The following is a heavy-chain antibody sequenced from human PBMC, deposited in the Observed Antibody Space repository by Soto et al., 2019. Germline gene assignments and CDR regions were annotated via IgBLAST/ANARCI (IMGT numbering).Heavy chain of an antibody. Sequence: EVQLVESGGGLVQPGGSLRLSCTASGFTFSSRAMNWVRQFPGRGLEWVSYISSSSSNIDYADSAKGRFTVSRDNAKNSLYLQMNTLRDEDTAVYYCASDRSLGSNWYYYLESWGQGTLVTVSS. CDR3: ASDRSLGSNWYYYLES. CDR2: ISSSSSNI. CDR1: GFTFSSRA. D-gene: IGHD1-20*01. V-gene: IGHV3-48*02. J-gene: IGHJ4*02.